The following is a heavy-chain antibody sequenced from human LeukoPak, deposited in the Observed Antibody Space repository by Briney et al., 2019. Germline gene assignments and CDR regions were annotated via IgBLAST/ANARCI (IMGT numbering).Heavy chain of an antibody. CDR2: ISFDGNNE. CDR3: AGDRLTKRWLQFSGDF. D-gene: IGHD5-24*01. V-gene: IGHV3-30*03. J-gene: IGHJ4*02. Sequence: PGRSLRLSCAASGFTFSTYGMHWVRQAPGKGLEWVAVISFDGNNEYYADSVKGRFTISRDNSKNTLYLQMNSLRAEDTAVYYCAGDRLTKRWLQFSGDFWGQGTLVAVSS. CDR1: GFTFSTYG.